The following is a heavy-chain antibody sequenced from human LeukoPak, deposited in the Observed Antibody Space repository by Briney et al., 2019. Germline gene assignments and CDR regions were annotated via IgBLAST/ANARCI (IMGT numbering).Heavy chain of an antibody. CDR3: ARDSVRWAAPDTGFDY. Sequence: GGSLRLSCAASGFTFSSYSMNWVRQAPGKGLEWVSYISSSSSTIYYADSVKGRFTISRDNAKNSLYLQMNSLRAEDTAVYYCARDSVRWAAPDTGFDYWGQGTLVTVSS. J-gene: IGHJ4*02. CDR2: ISSSSSTI. V-gene: IGHV3-48*01. CDR1: GFTFSSYS. D-gene: IGHD2-8*02.